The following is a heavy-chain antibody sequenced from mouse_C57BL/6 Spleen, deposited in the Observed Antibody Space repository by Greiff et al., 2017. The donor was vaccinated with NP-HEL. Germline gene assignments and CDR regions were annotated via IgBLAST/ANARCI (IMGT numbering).Heavy chain of an antibody. V-gene: IGHV1-55*01. CDR1: GYTFTSYW. D-gene: IGHD1-1*01. CDR2: IYPGSGST. CDR3: ARWVITTVVNYFDY. J-gene: IGHJ2*01. Sequence: VQLQQPGAELVKPGASVKMSCKASGYTFTSYWITRVKQRPGQGLEWIGDIYPGSGSTNYNEKFKSKATLTVDTSSSTAYMQLSSLTSEDSAVYYCARWVITTVVNYFDYWGQGTTLTVSS.